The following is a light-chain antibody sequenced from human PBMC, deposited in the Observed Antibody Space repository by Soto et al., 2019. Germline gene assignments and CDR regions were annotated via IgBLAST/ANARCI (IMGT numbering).Light chain of an antibody. Sequence: DIQMTQSPSTLSASVGDRVTITCRARQSINSWLAWYQHKPGKAPKLLIYKASSLESGVPSRFSGSGSGTEFTLTISTLQPEDFTSYYCLQYSSHSWTFGQETKVE. CDR1: QSINSW. J-gene: IGKJ1*01. CDR2: KAS. CDR3: LQYSSHSWT. V-gene: IGKV1-5*03.